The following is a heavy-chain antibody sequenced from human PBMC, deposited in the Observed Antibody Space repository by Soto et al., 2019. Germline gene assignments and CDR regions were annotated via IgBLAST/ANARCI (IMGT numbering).Heavy chain of an antibody. D-gene: IGHD5-18*01. CDR1: GGTFSSYA. CDR2: IIPIFGTA. J-gene: IGHJ6*02. V-gene: IGHV1-69*12. CDR3: ARGGTAMVTYYYYGMDV. Sequence: QVQLVQSGAEVKKPGSSVKVSCKASGGTFSSYAISWVRQAPGQGIEWMGGIIPIFGTANYAQKFQGRVTITADESTSTAYMELSSLRSEDTAVYYCARGGTAMVTYYYYGMDVWGQGTTVTVSS.